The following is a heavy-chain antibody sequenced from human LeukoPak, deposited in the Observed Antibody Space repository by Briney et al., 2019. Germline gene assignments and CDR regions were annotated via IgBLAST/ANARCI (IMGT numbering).Heavy chain of an antibody. J-gene: IGHJ3*02. D-gene: IGHD2-2*01. V-gene: IGHV4-34*01. Sequence: SETLSLTCAVYGGSFSGYYWSWIRQPPGKGLEWIGEIIHSGSTNYNPSLKSRVTISVDTSKNQFSLKLSSVTAADTAVYYCARGLKGYCSSTSCYPYWKSAFDIWGQGTMVTVSS. CDR1: GGSFSGYY. CDR2: IIHSGST. CDR3: ARGLKGYCSSTSCYPYWKSAFDI.